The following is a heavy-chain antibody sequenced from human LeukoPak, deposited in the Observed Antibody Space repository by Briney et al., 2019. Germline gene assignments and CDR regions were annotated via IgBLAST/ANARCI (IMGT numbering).Heavy chain of an antibody. CDR2: MRYDGSNK. V-gene: IGHV3-30*02. CDR1: GFTFSGYG. CDR3: AKDRDYYGSGSYSFDY. J-gene: IGHJ4*02. D-gene: IGHD3-10*01. Sequence: GGSLRLSCAASGFTFSGYGMHWVRQAPGKGLEWVVFMRYDGSNKDYADSVKGRFTISRDNSKNILYLQMNSLRAEDTAVYYCAKDRDYYGSGSYSFDYWGQGTLVTVSS.